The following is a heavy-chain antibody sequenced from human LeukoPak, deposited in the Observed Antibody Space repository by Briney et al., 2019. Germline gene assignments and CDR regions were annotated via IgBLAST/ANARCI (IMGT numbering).Heavy chain of an antibody. CDR2: IKQYGSEK. CDR1: GFTLSSYW. V-gene: IGHV3-7*01. D-gene: IGHD3-10*02. J-gene: IGHJ6*04. CDR3: AELSITMIGGV. Sequence: GGSLRLSCAASGFTLSSYWMSCLRQAPGKGLEGVANIKQYGSEKYYVDSVKGRFTSSRDNAKKSLYLQMNRLRAEDTAVYYCAELSITMIGGVWGKGTTVTISS.